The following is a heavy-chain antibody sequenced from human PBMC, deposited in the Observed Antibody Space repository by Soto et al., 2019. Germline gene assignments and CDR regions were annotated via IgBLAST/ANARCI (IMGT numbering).Heavy chain of an antibody. CDR3: ARVSGGDPFDF. CDR1: SYTFSSFN. V-gene: IGHV1-18*04. CDR2: FNPATDGT. J-gene: IGHJ4*02. D-gene: IGHD2-21*02. Sequence: ASVKVSCKASSYTFSSFNINWVRQAPGQGLEWMGGFNPATDGTNYEQKFQDRVSVTADTSTNTAYMELRGLRSDDTAVYYCARVSGGDPFDFWGQGTLVTVSS.